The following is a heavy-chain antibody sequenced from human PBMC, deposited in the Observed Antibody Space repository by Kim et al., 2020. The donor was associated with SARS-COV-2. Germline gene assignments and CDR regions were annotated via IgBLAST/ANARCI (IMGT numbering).Heavy chain of an antibody. Sequence: SVKVSCKASGGTFSSYAISWVRQAPGQGLEWMGGIIPIFGTANYAQKFQGRVTITADESTSTAYMELSSLRSEDTAVYYCARDPSAYCGGDCYAESTFDGYWGQGTLVTVSS. CDR3: ARDPSAYCGGDCYAESTFDGY. CDR1: GGTFSSYA. J-gene: IGHJ4*02. D-gene: IGHD2-21*01. CDR2: IIPIFGTA. V-gene: IGHV1-69*13.